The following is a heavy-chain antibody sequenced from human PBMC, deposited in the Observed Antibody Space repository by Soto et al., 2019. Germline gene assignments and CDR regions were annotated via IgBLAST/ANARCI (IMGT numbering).Heavy chain of an antibody. V-gene: IGHV3-23*01. Sequence: GGSLRLSCAASGFTFSSYAMSWVRQAPGKGLEWVSAISGSGGSTYYADSVKGRFTISRDNSKNTLYLQMNSLRAEDTAVYYCAKLRYYDSSGYYIPEVSFDYWGQGTLVTVSS. CDR1: GFTFSSYA. CDR3: AKLRYYDSSGYYIPEVSFDY. J-gene: IGHJ4*02. CDR2: ISGSGGST. D-gene: IGHD3-22*01.